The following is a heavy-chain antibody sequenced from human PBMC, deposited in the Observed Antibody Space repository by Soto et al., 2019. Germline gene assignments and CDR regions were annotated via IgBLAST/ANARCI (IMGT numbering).Heavy chain of an antibody. CDR3: ASRDPGTSVDY. D-gene: IGHD1-7*01. Sequence: PSETLSLTCAVSGGSFTSNNWWTWVRQPPGQGLEWIGAIYRTGSTNYNPPLKSRVTISLDKSENQFSLKVTSLTAADTAVYYCASRDPGTSVDYWGQGTLVTVSS. V-gene: IGHV4-4*02. CDR1: GGSFTSNNW. CDR2: IYRTGST. J-gene: IGHJ4*02.